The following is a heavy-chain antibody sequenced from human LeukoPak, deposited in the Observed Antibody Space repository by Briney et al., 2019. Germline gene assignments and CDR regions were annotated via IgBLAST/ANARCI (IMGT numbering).Heavy chain of an antibody. CDR3: ARGPVTGTTNFDY. J-gene: IGHJ4*02. Sequence: ASVKVSCKASGYTFTGYYMHWVRQAPGQGLEWMGWINPNSGGTNYAQKFQGRVTMTRDTSISTAYMELSRLRSDDTAVYYCARGPVTGTTNFDYWGQGTLVTVSS. CDR2: INPNSGGT. CDR1: GYTFTGYY. D-gene: IGHD1-20*01. V-gene: IGHV1-2*02.